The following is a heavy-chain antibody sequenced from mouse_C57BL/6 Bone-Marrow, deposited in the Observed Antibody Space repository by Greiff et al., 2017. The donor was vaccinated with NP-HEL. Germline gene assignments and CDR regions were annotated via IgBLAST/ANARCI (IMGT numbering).Heavy chain of an antibody. CDR1: GFTFSSYG. Sequence: EVKLMESGGDLVKPGGSLKLSCAASGFTFSSYGMSWVRQTPDKRLEWVATISSGGSYTYYLDSVKGRFTISRDNAKNTLYLQMSSLKSEDTAMYYCARTAQATSYAMDYWGQGTSVTVSS. CDR2: ISSGGSYT. J-gene: IGHJ4*01. CDR3: ARTAQATSYAMDY. D-gene: IGHD3-2*02. V-gene: IGHV5-6*01.